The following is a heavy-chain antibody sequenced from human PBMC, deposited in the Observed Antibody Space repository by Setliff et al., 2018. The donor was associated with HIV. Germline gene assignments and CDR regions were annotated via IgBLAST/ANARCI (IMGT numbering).Heavy chain of an antibody. V-gene: IGHV4-34*01. CDR2: INHSGST. D-gene: IGHD3-10*01. CDR1: GGSFSGYY. J-gene: IGHJ3*02. CDR3: ARVDTYYYGSGTGTDAFDI. Sequence: ETLSLTCAVYGGSFSGYYWSWIRQPPGKGLEWIGEINHSGSTNYNPSLKSRVTISVDTSKNQFSLKLSSVTAADTAVYYCARVDTYYYGSGTGTDAFDIWGQGTMVTVSS.